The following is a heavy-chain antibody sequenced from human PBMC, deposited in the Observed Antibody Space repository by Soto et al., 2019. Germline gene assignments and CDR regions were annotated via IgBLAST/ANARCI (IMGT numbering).Heavy chain of an antibody. Sequence: GGSLRLSCAASGFTVSSNYMSWVRQAPGKGLEWVSVIYSGGSTYYADSVKGRFTISRDNSKNTLYLQMNSLRAEDTAVYYCAKIPYYDFLAGEYGMDVWGQGTTVTLSS. D-gene: IGHD3-3*01. CDR3: AKIPYYDFLAGEYGMDV. V-gene: IGHV3-53*01. J-gene: IGHJ6*02. CDR2: IYSGGST. CDR1: GFTVSSNY.